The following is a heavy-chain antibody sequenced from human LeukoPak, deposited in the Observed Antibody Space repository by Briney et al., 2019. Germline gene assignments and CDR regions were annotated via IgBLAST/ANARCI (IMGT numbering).Heavy chain of an antibody. V-gene: IGHV3-48*01. CDR1: GFTFSSYS. CDR3: ARSYSSSTRNNWFDP. Sequence: GGSLRLSCAASGFTFSSYSMNWVRQAPGKGLEWVSYISSSSSTIYYVDSVKGRFTISRDNAKNSLYLQMNSLRAEDTAVYYCARSYSSSTRNNWFDPWGQGTLVTVSS. D-gene: IGHD6-13*01. J-gene: IGHJ5*02. CDR2: ISSSSSTI.